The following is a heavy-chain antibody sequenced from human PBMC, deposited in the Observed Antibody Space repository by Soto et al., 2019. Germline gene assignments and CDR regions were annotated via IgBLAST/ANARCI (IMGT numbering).Heavy chain of an antibody. CDR2: IKEDGSEK. V-gene: IGHV3-7*01. D-gene: IGHD6-6*01. CDR1: GFTFSSYW. J-gene: IGHJ3*02. CDR3: ASDSRSSWNAFDI. Sequence: EVQLVESGGGLVQPGGSLRLSCAASGFTFSSYWMSWVRQAPGKGLEWVANIKEDGSEKYYVDSVKGRFTISRDNAKNSLFLHMNSLRAEDSAVYYCASDSRSSWNAFDIWGQGTMVTVSS.